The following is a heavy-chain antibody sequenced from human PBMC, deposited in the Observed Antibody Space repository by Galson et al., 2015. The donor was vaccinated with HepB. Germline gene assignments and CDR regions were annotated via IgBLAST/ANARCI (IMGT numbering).Heavy chain of an antibody. CDR3: ARERYGDFDFDY. CDR2: ISASGGAT. V-gene: IGHV3-23*01. D-gene: IGHD4-17*01. CDR1: GFTFTNYA. Sequence: SLRLSCAASGFTFTNYAMSWVRQAPGKGLEWVSAISASGGATHYADSVKGRFTISRDSSRNTLFLQINSLTAEDTAVYYCARERYGDFDFDYWGQGALVTVSS. J-gene: IGHJ4*02.